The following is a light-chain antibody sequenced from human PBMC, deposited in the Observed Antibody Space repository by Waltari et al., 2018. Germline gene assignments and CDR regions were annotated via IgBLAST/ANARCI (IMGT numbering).Light chain of an antibody. Sequence: DTQLSQFPSTLAASVGDRVTITCRAREAINKWLAWYQQKPGKAPKVLIYDASTLQSGVPSRFRCSGSGTEFTLTIDSLQPDDFATYYCQQYNRFSPFGQGTNVEVK. CDR2: DAS. CDR1: EAINKW. V-gene: IGKV1-5*01. J-gene: IGKJ1*01. CDR3: QQYNRFSP.